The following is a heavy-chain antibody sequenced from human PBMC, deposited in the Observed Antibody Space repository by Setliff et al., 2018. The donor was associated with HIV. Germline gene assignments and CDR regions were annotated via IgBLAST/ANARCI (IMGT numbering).Heavy chain of an antibody. Sequence: PSETLSLTCAVSGGSIISSTFYWGWIRQPPGKGLEWIGTIYYTGGTYYNPSLKSRLTITVDTSKNQLPLRLTSVTATDTAVYYCARLRTAPAGRLYPPGYWGQGTLVTVSS. D-gene: IGHD6-13*01. CDR2: IYYTGGT. CDR3: ARLRTAPAGRLYPPGY. J-gene: IGHJ4*02. V-gene: IGHV4-39*01. CDR1: GGSIISSTFY.